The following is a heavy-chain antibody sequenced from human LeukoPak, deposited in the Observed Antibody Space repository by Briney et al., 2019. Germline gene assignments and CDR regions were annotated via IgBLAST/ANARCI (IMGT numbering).Heavy chain of an antibody. CDR2: IYYSGST. D-gene: IGHD3-9*01. V-gene: IGHV4-39*07. Sequence: SETLSLTCTVSGGSISSTSYYWGWIRQPPGKGLEWIGSIYYSGSTYYNPSLKSRVTISVDTSKNQFSLKLSSVTAADTAVYYCARDTDWLLYDYWGQGTLVTVSS. CDR1: GGSISSTSYY. J-gene: IGHJ4*02. CDR3: ARDTDWLLYDY.